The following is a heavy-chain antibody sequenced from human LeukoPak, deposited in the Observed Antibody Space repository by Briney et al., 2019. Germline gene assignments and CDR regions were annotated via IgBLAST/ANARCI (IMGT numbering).Heavy chain of an antibody. CDR3: AGGQIAAAVYFDY. J-gene: IGHJ4*02. CDR2: ISSSSSYI. CDR1: GFTFSTYS. Sequence: GGSLRLSCAASGFTFSTYSMNWVRQAPGKGLEWVSSISSSSSYIYYADSVKGRFTISRDNAKNSLYLQMNSLRAEDTAVYYCAGGQIAAAVYFDYWGQGTLVTVSS. V-gene: IGHV3-21*01. D-gene: IGHD6-13*01.